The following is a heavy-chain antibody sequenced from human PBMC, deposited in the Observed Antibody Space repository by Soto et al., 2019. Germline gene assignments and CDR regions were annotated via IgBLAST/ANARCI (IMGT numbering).Heavy chain of an antibody. J-gene: IGHJ4*02. CDR2: ISAYNGNT. D-gene: IGHD5-12*01. V-gene: IGHV1-18*01. Sequence: ASVKVSCKASGYTFTSYGISWVRQAPGQGLEWMGWISAYNGNTNYAQKLQGRVTMTTDTSTSTAYMELRSLRSDDTAVYYCARHPRTYSGYDRVRGNFDYWGQGTLVTVSS. CDR3: ARHPRTYSGYDRVRGNFDY. CDR1: GYTFTSYG.